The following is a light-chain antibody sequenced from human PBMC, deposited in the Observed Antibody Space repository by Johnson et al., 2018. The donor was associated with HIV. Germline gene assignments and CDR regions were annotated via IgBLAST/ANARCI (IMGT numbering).Light chain of an antibody. J-gene: IGLJ1*01. Sequence: QSVLTQPPSVSAAPGQKVTISCSGSTSNIGNNYVSWYQQFPGTAPKLLIYDNIKRPSGIPDRFSGSKSGTSATLSITGLQTGDEADYYCGTWDSSLSANVFGTGTKVTVL. V-gene: IGLV1-51*01. CDR1: TSNIGNNY. CDR3: GTWDSSLSANV. CDR2: DNI.